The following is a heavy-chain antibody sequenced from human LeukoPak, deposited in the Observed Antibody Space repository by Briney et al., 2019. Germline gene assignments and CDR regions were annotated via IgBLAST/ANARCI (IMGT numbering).Heavy chain of an antibody. CDR1: GGTFSSYA. V-gene: IGHV1-69*13. D-gene: IGHD2-15*01. CDR2: VIPIFGTA. CDR3: ARGGGSNYMDV. Sequence: ASVKVSCKASGGTFSSYAISWVRQAPGQGLEWMGGVIPIFGTANYAQKFQGRVTITADESTSTAYMELSSLRSEDTAVYYCARGGGSNYMDVWGKGTTVIISS. J-gene: IGHJ6*03.